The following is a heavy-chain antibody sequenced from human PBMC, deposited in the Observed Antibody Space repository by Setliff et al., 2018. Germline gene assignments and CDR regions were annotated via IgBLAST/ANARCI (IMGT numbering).Heavy chain of an antibody. CDR1: NGSISSGNYF. J-gene: IGHJ6*03. D-gene: IGHD6-13*01. V-gene: IGHV4-39*01. CDR2: IFYTGST. CDR3: ARQPYSTTYYYYYYYMDV. Sequence: SETLSLTCTVSNGSISSGNYFWGWIRQPPGKGLEWMGSIFYTGSTYYSSSLKSRVTMSIDTSKNQFSLNLNSVTAADTAVYYCARQPYSTTYYYYYYYMDVWGKGTTVTVSS.